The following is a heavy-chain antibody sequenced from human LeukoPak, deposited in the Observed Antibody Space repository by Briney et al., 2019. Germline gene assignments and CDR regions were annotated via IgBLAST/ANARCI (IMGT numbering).Heavy chain of an antibody. CDR1: GGSFSSGYY. D-gene: IGHD2-2*03. Sequence: SETLSLTCAVYGGSFSSGYYWSWIRQPPGKGLEWIGEIYHSGRTNYSPSLKSRVTLSVDTSKNQFSLNLKSVTAADTAVYYCARGDGSTSKISGYYLAYWGQGTLVTVSS. V-gene: IGHV4-34*01. CDR2: IYHSGRT. J-gene: IGHJ4*02. CDR3: ARGDGSTSKISGYYLAY.